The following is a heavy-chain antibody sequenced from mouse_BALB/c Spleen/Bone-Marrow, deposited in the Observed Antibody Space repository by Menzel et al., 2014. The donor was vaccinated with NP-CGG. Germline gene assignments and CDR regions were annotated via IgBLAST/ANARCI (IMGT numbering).Heavy chain of an antibody. CDR3: ARDSITTVVATDY. D-gene: IGHD1-1*01. Sequence: EVQRVESGPELEKPGASVKISCKASGYSFTGYNMNWVKQSNGKSLAWIGDIDPYYGGTSYNQKFKGKATLTVDKSSSTAYMQLSSLTSEDSAVYYCARDSITTVVATDYWGQGTTLTVSS. J-gene: IGHJ2*01. CDR1: GYSFTGYN. V-gene: IGHV1-39*01. CDR2: IDPYYGGT.